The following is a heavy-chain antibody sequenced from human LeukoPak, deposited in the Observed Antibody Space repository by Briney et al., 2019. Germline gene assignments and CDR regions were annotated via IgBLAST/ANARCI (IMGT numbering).Heavy chain of an antibody. V-gene: IGHV3-64*01. D-gene: IGHD4-23*01. CDR2: ISSNGGST. Sequence: PGGSLRLSCAASGYTFSSYAMHWVRLAPGKGLEYVSAISSNGGSTYYANSVKGRFTISRDNSNNTMYLQMNSLRVEDTAVYYCGVNSDYWGQGTLVTLSS. J-gene: IGHJ4*02. CDR3: GVNSDY. CDR1: GYTFSSYA.